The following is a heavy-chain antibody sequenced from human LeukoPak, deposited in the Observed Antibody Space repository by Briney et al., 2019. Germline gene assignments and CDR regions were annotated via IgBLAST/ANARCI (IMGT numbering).Heavy chain of an antibody. CDR2: IQFDGTTK. CDR3: AKMRGLVTTVGLDY. CDR1: AFTFSSYG. V-gene: IGHV3-30*02. D-gene: IGHD4-17*01. J-gene: IGHJ4*02. Sequence: GGSLRLSCAASAFTFSSYGMHWVRQAPGKGLEWVAFIQFDGTTKYYADSVKGRFTISRDNSKNTLYLQMNSLRPEDTAVYYCAKMRGLVTTVGLDYWGQGTLVTVSS.